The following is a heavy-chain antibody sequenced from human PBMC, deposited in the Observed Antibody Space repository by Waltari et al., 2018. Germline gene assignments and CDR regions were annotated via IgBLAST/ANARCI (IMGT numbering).Heavy chain of an antibody. Sequence: QVQLQESGPGLVKPSETLSLTCTVSGGSISSHYWSWIRQPPGKGLEWIGDIYYSGSTNYNPALKSRVTISVDTSKNQFSLKLSAVTAADTAVYYCARRYYGSGSYHFDYWGQGTLVTVSS. CDR2: IYYSGST. J-gene: IGHJ4*02. CDR3: ARRYYGSGSYHFDY. CDR1: GGSISSHY. D-gene: IGHD3-10*01. V-gene: IGHV4-59*11.